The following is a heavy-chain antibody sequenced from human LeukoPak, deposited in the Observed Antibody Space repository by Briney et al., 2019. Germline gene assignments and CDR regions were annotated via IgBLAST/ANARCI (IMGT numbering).Heavy chain of an antibody. Sequence: PGGSLRLSCKASGFTFTSYAMSWVRQAPGKGLEWVSSLSVTGATRFYADSVKGRFTISRDNSKNTVYLQMNSLRAEDTAVYYCAKAPGAFGSGTYYNGPAGYQYGLDVWGQGTTVTVSS. CDR3: AKAPGAFGSGTYYNGPAGYQYGLDV. J-gene: IGHJ6*02. D-gene: IGHD3-10*01. V-gene: IGHV3-23*01. CDR1: GFTFTSYA. CDR2: LSVTGATR.